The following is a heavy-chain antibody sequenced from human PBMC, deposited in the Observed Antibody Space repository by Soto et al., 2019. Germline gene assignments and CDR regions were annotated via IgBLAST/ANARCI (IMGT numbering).Heavy chain of an antibody. CDR1: GFTFSSYA. V-gene: IGHV3-30-3*01. Sequence: GGSLRLSCAASGFTFSSYAMHWVRQAPGKGLEWVAVISYDGSNKYYADSVKGRFTISRDNSKNTLYLQMNSLRAEDTAVYYCASSGSSSSHYYYGMDVWGQGTTVTVSS. D-gene: IGHD6-6*01. CDR3: ASSGSSSSHYYYGMDV. CDR2: ISYDGSNK. J-gene: IGHJ6*02.